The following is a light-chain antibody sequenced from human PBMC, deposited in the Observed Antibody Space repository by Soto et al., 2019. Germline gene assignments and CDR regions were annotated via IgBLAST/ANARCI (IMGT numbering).Light chain of an antibody. CDR1: QSVDRNY. V-gene: IGKV3-11*01. J-gene: IGKJ5*01. CDR2: GAS. Sequence: VLIRSPFLLPLCPAERATLSFRASQSVDRNYLAWYQHKPGQAPRLLIYGASNRATGIPARFSGSGSGPDFTLTISSLEPEDFAVYYCHQRTNWPITFGQGTRLEIK. CDR3: HQRTNWPIT.